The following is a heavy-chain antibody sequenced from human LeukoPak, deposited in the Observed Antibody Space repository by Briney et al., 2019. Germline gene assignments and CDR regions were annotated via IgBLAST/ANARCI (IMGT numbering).Heavy chain of an antibody. Sequence: SETLSLTCTVSGYSITSGYYWGWIRQPPGKGLEWIGSIYHTGSTSQNPSLKGRATMSVDTSKNQFSLKLSSVTAADTAVYYCARASDRYARDWGQGTLVTVSS. CDR2: IYHTGST. J-gene: IGHJ4*02. CDR1: GYSITSGYY. D-gene: IGHD2-21*02. V-gene: IGHV4-38-2*02. CDR3: ARASDRYARD.